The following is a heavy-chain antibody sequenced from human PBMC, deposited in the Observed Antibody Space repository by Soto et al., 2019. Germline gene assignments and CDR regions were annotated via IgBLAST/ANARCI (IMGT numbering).Heavy chain of an antibody. CDR2: IYHSGST. J-gene: IGHJ5*02. CDR1: GGSISSGGYS. CDR3: ARGTRYCSGGSCYSWFDP. V-gene: IGHV4-30-2*01. D-gene: IGHD2-15*01. Sequence: SETLSLTCAVSGGSISSGGYSWSWIRQPPGKGLEWIGYIYHSGSTYYNPSLKSRVTISVDRSKNQFSLKLSSVTAADTAVYYCARGTRYCSGGSCYSWFDPWGQGTLVTVSS.